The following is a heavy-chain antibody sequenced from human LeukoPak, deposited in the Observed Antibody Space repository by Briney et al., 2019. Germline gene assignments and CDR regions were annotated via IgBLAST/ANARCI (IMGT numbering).Heavy chain of an antibody. V-gene: IGHV4-38-2*02. CDR3: ARTGNLLRRYYFDY. D-gene: IGHD1-7*01. CDR1: GYSISSGYY. CDR2: IYHSGST. Sequence: SETLSLTCTVSGYSISSGYYWSWIRQPPGKGLEWIGSIYHSGSTNYNPSLKSRVTISVDTSKNQFSLKLSSVTAADTAVYYCARTGNLLRRYYFDYWGQGTLVTVSS. J-gene: IGHJ4*02.